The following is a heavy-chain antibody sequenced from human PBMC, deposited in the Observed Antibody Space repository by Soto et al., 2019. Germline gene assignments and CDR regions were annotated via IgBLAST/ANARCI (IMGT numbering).Heavy chain of an antibody. CDR3: ASRLTGYYTNLDN. D-gene: IGHD3-9*01. CDR2: IDHGGST. CDR1: GGSFSGYY. J-gene: IGHJ4*02. V-gene: IGHV4-34*01. Sequence: PSETLSLTCAVYGGSFSGYYWSWIRQPPGKGLEWIGEIDHGGSTTYNPSLKSRVTISIDASKNQFSLKLSSVTAADTAVYYCASRLTGYYTNLDNWGQGTLVTVSS.